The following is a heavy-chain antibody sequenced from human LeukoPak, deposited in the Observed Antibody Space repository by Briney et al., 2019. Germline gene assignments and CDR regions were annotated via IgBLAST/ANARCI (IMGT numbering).Heavy chain of an antibody. Sequence: SSSGSTIYYADSVKGRFTISRDNAKNSLYLQMNSLRAEDTAVYYCARVRRQTWLAWGYWGQGTLVTVSS. CDR2: SSSGSTI. D-gene: IGHD6-19*01. J-gene: IGHJ4*02. CDR3: ARVRRQTWLAWGY. V-gene: IGHV3-11*01.